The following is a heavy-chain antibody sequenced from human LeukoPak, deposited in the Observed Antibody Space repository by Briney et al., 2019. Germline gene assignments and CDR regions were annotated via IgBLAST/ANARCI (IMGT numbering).Heavy chain of an antibody. Sequence: GRSLRLSCATSGFTLSSYAMYWARQAPGKGLEWVAVMSSDGSNKYHAESVRGRFTISRDNSRNTLFLHMSSLRAEDTAVYYCARSGPYGDFDYWGQGTLVAVSS. CDR2: MSSDGSNK. V-gene: IGHV3-30*14. CDR3: ARSGPYGDFDY. D-gene: IGHD4-17*01. J-gene: IGHJ4*01. CDR1: GFTLSSYA.